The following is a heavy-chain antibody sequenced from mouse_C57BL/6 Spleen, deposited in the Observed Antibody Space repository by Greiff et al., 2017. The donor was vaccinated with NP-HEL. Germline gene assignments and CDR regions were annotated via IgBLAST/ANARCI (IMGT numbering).Heavy chain of an antibody. CDR1: GYAFTSYW. V-gene: IGHV1-64*01. Sequence: QVQLQQPGAELVKPGASVKLSCKASGYAFTSYWMHWVKQRPGQGLEWIGMIHPNSGSTNYNEKFKSKATLTVDKSSSTAYMQLSSLTSEDSAVYYCAVAPEYYYGSSGYWGQGTTLTVSS. CDR3: AVAPEYYYGSSGY. J-gene: IGHJ2*01. D-gene: IGHD1-1*01. CDR2: IHPNSGST.